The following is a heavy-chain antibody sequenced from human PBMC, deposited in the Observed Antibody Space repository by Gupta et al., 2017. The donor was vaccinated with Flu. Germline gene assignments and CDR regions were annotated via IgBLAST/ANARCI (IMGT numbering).Heavy chain of an antibody. CDR1: GYTFTGYY. V-gene: IGHV1-2*04. D-gene: IGHD1-20*01. Sequence: QVQLVQSGAEVKKPRASVKVSCKASGYTFTGYYMHWVRQAPGQGLEWMGWINPNSGGTNYAQKFQGWVTMTRDTSISTAYMELSRLRSDDTAVYYCARASGLTGTTWWDFDYGGQGTLVTVSS. J-gene: IGHJ4*02. CDR2: INPNSGGT. CDR3: ARASGLTGTTWWDFDY.